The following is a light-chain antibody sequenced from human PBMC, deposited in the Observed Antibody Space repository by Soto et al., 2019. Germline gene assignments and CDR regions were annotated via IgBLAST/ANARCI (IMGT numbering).Light chain of an antibody. J-gene: IGKJ5*01. CDR2: DAS. CDR1: QSLSYY. Sequence: EIVLTQSPATLSLSPGESATLSCRASQSLSYYLAWYQQKPCQAPRLLIYDASHRATGIPVRFSGSGSGTDFTLTISSLEPEDFAVYYCQQRTYSITFGQGTRLEIK. V-gene: IGKV3-11*01. CDR3: QQRTYSIT.